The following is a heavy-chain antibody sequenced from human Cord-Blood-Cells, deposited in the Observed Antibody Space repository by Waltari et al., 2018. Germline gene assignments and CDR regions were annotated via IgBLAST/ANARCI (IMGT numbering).Heavy chain of an antibody. CDR2: IKQDGSEK. CDR1: GFTFSSYW. Sequence: EVQLVESGGGLVQPGGSLRLSCAASGFTFSSYWMSWVRQAPGKGLECVDNIKQDGSEKYYVDFVKGRFTISRDNAKNSLYLQMNSLRAEDTAVYYCARESELGNWFDPWGQGTLVTVSS. V-gene: IGHV3-7*01. D-gene: IGHD6-13*01. J-gene: IGHJ5*02. CDR3: ARESELGNWFDP.